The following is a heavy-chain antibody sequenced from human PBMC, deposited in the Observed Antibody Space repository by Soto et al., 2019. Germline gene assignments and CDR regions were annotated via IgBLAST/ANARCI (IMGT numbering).Heavy chain of an antibody. Sequence: PSQTLSLTFAISGDSVSSNTSAWNCISSSPSRGLEWLGRTYYRSNWRHDYAVSVKSRITVNPDTSKNHFSLQLNSVTPDDTAVYYCARGVAGSGFDLWGQGTLVTVS. CDR1: GDSVSSNTSA. CDR2: TYYRSNWRH. CDR3: ARGVAGSGFDL. D-gene: IGHD6-19*01. J-gene: IGHJ4*02. V-gene: IGHV6-1*01.